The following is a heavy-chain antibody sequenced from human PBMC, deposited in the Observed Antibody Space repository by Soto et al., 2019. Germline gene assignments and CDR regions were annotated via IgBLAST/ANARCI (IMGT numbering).Heavy chain of an antibody. V-gene: IGHV4-34*01. CDR3: ARGAIWGARDWFAP. CDR2: IKHSGIT. D-gene: IGHD3-16*01. J-gene: IGHJ5*01. CDR1: GGSFSDYK. Sequence: PSETLSLTCAVDGGSFSDYKLSWVRQSPGKGLEWIGEIKHSGITNYNPSFTSRVTISVDTSKRQFSLRVKSVTAADTAVYFCARGAIWGARDWFAPWGQGTKVTVSS.